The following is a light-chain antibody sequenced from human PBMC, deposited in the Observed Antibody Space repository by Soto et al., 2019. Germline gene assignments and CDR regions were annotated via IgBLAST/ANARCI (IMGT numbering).Light chain of an antibody. CDR2: RNN. CDR1: SSNIGSNY. J-gene: IGLJ3*02. Sequence: QSVLTQPPSASGTPGQRVTISCSGSSSNIGSNYVYWYQQLPGTAPKLLIYRNNQRPSGVPDLFSGSKSGTSASLAISGLRSEDEADYYCATWDDSLSGWVFGGGTKLTAL. CDR3: ATWDDSLSGWV. V-gene: IGLV1-47*01.